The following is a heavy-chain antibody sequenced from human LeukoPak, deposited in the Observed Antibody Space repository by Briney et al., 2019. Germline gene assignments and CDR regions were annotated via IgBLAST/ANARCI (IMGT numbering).Heavy chain of an antibody. V-gene: IGHV3-30-3*01. Sequence: GGSLRLSCAASGFTFSSYAMHWVRQAPGKGLEWVAVISYDGSNKYYADSVKGRFTISRDNSKNTLYLQMNSLRAEDTAVYYCAREGVGATAFQNYFDYWGQGILVTVSS. CDR2: ISYDGSNK. J-gene: IGHJ4*02. D-gene: IGHD1-26*01. CDR1: GFTFSSYA. CDR3: AREGVGATAFQNYFDY.